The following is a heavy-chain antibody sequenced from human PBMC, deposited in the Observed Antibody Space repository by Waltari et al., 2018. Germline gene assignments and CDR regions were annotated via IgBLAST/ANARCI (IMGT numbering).Heavy chain of an antibody. V-gene: IGHV3-23*01. CDR2: IVDGDNT. D-gene: IGHD3-10*01. Sequence: EVHLLEFGGGLVQPGGSLRLSCAASGFTFTPSVMSLVRQVPRKGLEWVSTIVDGDNTYHAASVKGRFSISRDNSKNMMFLQMNSLRVEDTGIYFCAKVEKYGNLLAAFDMRGQGTMVTVSP. CDR1: GFTFTPSV. CDR3: AKVEKYGNLLAAFDM. J-gene: IGHJ3*02.